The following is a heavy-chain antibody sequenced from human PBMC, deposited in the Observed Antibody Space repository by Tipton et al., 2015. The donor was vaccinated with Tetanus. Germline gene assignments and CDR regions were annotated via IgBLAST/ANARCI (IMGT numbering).Heavy chain of an antibody. J-gene: IGHJ4*02. Sequence: SLRLSCAASGFTFSTYAIHWVRQAPGKGLEWVAVISHDGSNKFYADSVKGRFTLSRDNSKNTLYLQMNSLRAEDTAVYYCARPHCSYTNCYGYDAFDYWGQGTLVTVSS. CDR2: ISHDGSNK. CDR3: ARPHCSYTNCYGYDAFDY. CDR1: GFTFSTYA. D-gene: IGHD2-2*01. V-gene: IGHV3-30*04.